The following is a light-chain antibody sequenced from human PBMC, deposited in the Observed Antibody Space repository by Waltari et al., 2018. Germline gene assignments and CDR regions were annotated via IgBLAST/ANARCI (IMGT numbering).Light chain of an antibody. CDR3: TAYAGSSEGV. J-gene: IGLJ2*01. V-gene: IGLV2-23*02. CDR1: SSDVGNYKR. Sequence: QSALTQPASLSRSPGQPPTISCTGTSSDVGNYKRVSWYHQHPGKDPKLMVYAVSKRPSGVSDRFCGSKSGDMAPPTISGLQPGDDAEYFCTAYAGSSEGVFGGGTKVTVL. CDR2: AVS.